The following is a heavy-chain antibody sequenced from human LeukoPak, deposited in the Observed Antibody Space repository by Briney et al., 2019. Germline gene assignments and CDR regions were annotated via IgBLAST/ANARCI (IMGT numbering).Heavy chain of an antibody. CDR3: ARDNSVEDTAWWFDP. J-gene: IGHJ5*02. V-gene: IGHV1-46*01. CDR2: INPSGGST. D-gene: IGHD4-23*01. Sequence: ASVKVSCKASGYTFTSYYMHWVRQAPGQGLEWMGKINPSGGSTSYAQKFQGRVTMTRDMSTSTDYMELSSLRSEDTAVYYCARDNSVEDTAWWFDPWGQGTLVTVSS. CDR1: GYTFTSYY.